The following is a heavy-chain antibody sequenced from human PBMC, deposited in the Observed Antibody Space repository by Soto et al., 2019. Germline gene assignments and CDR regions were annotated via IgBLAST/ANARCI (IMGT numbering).Heavy chain of an antibody. CDR2: VSGRGGSA. D-gene: IGHD2-21*01. Sequence: EVQLLESGGGLVQRGGSLRLSCAASGFTFNNYAMTWVRQAPGKGLEWVARVSGRGGSAYYADSVKGRLTISRDNSNNTLYLQMTNVRGEDTAVYYCVRRAGGAVVWYYDLWGRGTLVSVFS. V-gene: IGHV3-23*01. CDR3: VRRAGGAVVWYYDL. J-gene: IGHJ2*01. CDR1: GFTFNNYA.